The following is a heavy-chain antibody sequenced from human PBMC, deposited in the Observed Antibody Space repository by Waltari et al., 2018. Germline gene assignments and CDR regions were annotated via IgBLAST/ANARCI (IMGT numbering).Heavy chain of an antibody. CDR1: GFTFSSYW. CDR3: TQLPWGYYYYGMDV. V-gene: IGHV3-7*01. Sequence: EVQLVESGGGLVQPGGSLRLSCAASGFTFSSYWMSWVRQAPGKGLEWVANIKQDGSEKDYVDSVKGRFTISRDNAKNSLYLQMNSLRAEDTAVYYCTQLPWGYYYYGMDVWGQGTTVIVSS. D-gene: IGHD2-2*01. CDR2: IKQDGSEK. J-gene: IGHJ6*02.